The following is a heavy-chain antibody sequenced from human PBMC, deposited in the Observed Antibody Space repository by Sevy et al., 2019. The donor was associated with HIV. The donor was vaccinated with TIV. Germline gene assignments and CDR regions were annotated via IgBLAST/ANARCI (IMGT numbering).Heavy chain of an antibody. V-gene: IGHV3-30*04. Sequence: GGSLRLSCVGSGFTFSSYALHWVRQAPDKGLEWVAVISYDGSNTYYADSVKGRFTISRDNSKNTLYLQMNSLRADDTAVFYCGRFPHERAFDIWGQGTTVTVS. CDR3: GRFPHERAFDI. CDR1: GFTFSSYA. CDR2: ISYDGSNT. J-gene: IGHJ3*02.